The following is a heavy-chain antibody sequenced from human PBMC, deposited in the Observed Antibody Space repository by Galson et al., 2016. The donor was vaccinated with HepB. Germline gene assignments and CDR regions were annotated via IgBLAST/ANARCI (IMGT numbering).Heavy chain of an antibody. Sequence: SLRLSCAASGFTFSDYYMSWIRQAPGKGLEWISYISSGGSTMYYADSVKGRFTISRDNAKNSLHLQMNSLRDEDTAVYFWARESLDAFDIWGQGTLVTVSS. CDR1: GFTFSDYY. V-gene: IGHV3-11*01. CDR2: ISSGGSTM. CDR3: ARESLDAFDI. J-gene: IGHJ3*02.